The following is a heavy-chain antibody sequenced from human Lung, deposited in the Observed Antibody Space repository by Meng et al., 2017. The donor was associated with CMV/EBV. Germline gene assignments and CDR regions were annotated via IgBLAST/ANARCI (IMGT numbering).Heavy chain of an antibody. D-gene: IGHD3-10*01. J-gene: IGHJ5*02. Sequence: QVQARGRGPVLVRPSETSSLTCPGSGGSMSSYTWSWIRQPPGKGLEWIGYIYYSGSTNYNPSLKSRVTISVDTSKNQFSLKLSSVTAADTAVYYCAREEGIGGFDPWGQGTLVTVSS. CDR1: GGSMSSYT. CDR2: IYYSGST. CDR3: AREEGIGGFDP. V-gene: IGHV4-59*01.